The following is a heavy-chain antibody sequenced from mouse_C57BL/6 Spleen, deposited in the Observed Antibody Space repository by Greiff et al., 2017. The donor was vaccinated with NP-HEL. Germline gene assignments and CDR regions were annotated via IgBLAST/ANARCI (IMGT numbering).Heavy chain of an antibody. CDR2: INYDGSST. CDR1: GFTFSDYY. Sequence: EVQLQESEGGLVQPGSSMKLSCTASGFTFSDYYMAWVRQVPEKGLEWVANINYDGSSTYYLDSLKSRFIISRDNAKNILYLQMSSLKSEDTATYYCAKVGGYAWFAYWGQGTLVTVSA. CDR3: AKVGGYAWFAY. J-gene: IGHJ3*01. D-gene: IGHD2-2*01. V-gene: IGHV5-16*01.